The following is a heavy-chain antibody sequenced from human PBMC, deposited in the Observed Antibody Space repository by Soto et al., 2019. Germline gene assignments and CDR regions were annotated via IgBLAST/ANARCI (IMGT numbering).Heavy chain of an antibody. D-gene: IGHD6-19*01. CDR2: IYYTGSA. CDR3: ATLAVAGSRPDY. Sequence: PSETLSLTCAVSGDSISNTGYYWGWIRQPPGKGLEWIGAIYYTGSASYNPSLESRVTMSVDTSKNQFSLKVTSVTAADTAVCYCATLAVAGSRPDYWGRGALVTVSS. J-gene: IGHJ4*02. CDR1: GDSISNTGYY. V-gene: IGHV4-39*01.